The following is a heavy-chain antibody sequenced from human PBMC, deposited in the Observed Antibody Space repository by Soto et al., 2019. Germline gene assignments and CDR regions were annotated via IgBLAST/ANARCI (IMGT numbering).Heavy chain of an antibody. CDR2: IYWDDDK. V-gene: IGHV2-5*02. Sequence: QITLKESGPTLVKPTETLTLTCTFSGFSLSARGVGVGWIRQPPGKAPELLALIYWDDDKRYSPSVKTSVTIARDTSKNQVLLILTDMDPVDSATYYCVRNLGNNPPDYCGQGNMVTVSS. J-gene: IGHJ4*02. CDR1: GFSLSARGVG. D-gene: IGHD1-1*01. CDR3: VRNLGNNPPDY.